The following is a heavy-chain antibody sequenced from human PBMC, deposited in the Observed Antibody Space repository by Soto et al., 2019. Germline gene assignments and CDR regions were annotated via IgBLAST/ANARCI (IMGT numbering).Heavy chain of an antibody. V-gene: IGHV4-31*03. CDR1: GGSISSGGYY. D-gene: IGHD3-3*01. CDR3: ARESGDFWSGYSNYYYYYYMDV. Sequence: SETLSLTCTVSGGSISSGGYYWSWIRQHPWKGLEWIGYIYYSGSTYYNPSLKSRVTISVDTSKNQFSLKLSSVTAADTAVYYCARESGDFWSGYSNYYYYYYMDVWGKGTTVTVSS. J-gene: IGHJ6*03. CDR2: IYYSGST.